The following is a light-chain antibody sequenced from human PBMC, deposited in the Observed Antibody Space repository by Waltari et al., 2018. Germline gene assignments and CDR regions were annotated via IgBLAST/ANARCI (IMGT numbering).Light chain of an antibody. V-gene: IGLV1-47*01. CDR2: RNN. Sequence: QSVLTQPPSASGIPGQRVTIPCSGRSSNIGSNYVYWYQHLPGMAPKLPVSRNNQRPSGVPDRFSSSKSGTSASLAISGLRSEDEADYYCGAWDDTLRFVFGGGTRLTVL. CDR1: SSNIGSNY. CDR3: GAWDDTLRFV. J-gene: IGLJ2*01.